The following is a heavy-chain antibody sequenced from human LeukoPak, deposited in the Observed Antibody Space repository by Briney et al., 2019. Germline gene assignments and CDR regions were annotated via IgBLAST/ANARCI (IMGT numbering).Heavy chain of an antibody. D-gene: IGHD3-10*01. CDR3: ASRTNSGPPF. CDR2: ISCDGSNK. CDR1: GFTFSDCA. Sequence: GRSLRLSCAASGFTFSDCAVHWVRQAPGKGLEWVALISCDGSNKYYADSVKGRFTISRDNSKNTMSLQMNSLRREDTAVYYCASRTNSGPPFWGQGTLVTVSS. J-gene: IGHJ1*01. V-gene: IGHV3-30-3*01.